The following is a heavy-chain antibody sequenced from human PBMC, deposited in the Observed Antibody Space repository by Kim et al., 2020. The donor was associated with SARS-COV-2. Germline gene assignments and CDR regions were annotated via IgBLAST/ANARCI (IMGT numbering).Heavy chain of an antibody. CDR2: RT. V-gene: IGHV3-23*01. Sequence: RTSPADGVNGRFTVSRDNSKNTLYLQMNSLRGDDTAVYYCAKGRGGHFDNWGQGTLVTVSS. J-gene: IGHJ4*02. CDR3: AKGRGGHFDN. D-gene: IGHD2-15*01.